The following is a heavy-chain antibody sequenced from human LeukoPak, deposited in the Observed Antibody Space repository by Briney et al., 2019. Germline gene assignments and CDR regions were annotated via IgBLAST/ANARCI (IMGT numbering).Heavy chain of an antibody. CDR1: GYTFTGYY. V-gene: IGHV1-2*02. CDR2: INPNSGGT. CDR3: ARDVVAAILVPEYYFDY. Sequence: ASVKVSCKASGYTFTGYYMHWVRQAPGQGLEWMGWINPNSGGTNYAQKFQGRVTMTRDTSISTAYMELSRLRSDDTAVYYCARDVVAAILVPEYYFDYWGQGTLVTVSS. D-gene: IGHD2-15*01. J-gene: IGHJ4*02.